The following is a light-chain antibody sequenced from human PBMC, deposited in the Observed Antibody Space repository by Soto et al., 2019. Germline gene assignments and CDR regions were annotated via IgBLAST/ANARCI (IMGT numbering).Light chain of an antibody. CDR3: QQYYTNALT. CDR2: WAS. CDR1: QSGLYSSNNKNY. Sequence: DIVMTQSPDSLAVSLGERATINCKSSQSGLYSSNNKNYLAWYQQKPGQPPKLLIYWASTRESGVPDRFSGSGSGTDFTLTISSLQAEDVAVYYCQQYYTNALTFGGGNKVGVK. V-gene: IGKV4-1*01. J-gene: IGKJ4*01.